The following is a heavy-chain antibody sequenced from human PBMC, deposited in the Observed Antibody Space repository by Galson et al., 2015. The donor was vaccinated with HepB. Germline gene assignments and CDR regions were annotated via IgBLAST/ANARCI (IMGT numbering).Heavy chain of an antibody. CDR1: GYTFTSYG. CDR3: ARDQLPPMVRGVTVDY. J-gene: IGHJ4*02. V-gene: IGHV1-18*01. CDR2: ISAYNGNT. D-gene: IGHD3-10*01. Sequence: SVKVSCKASGYTFTSYGISWVRQAPGQGLEWMGWISAYNGNTNYAQKLQGRVTMTTDTSTCTAYMELRSLRSDDTAVYYCARDQLPPMVRGVTVDYWGQGTLVTVSS.